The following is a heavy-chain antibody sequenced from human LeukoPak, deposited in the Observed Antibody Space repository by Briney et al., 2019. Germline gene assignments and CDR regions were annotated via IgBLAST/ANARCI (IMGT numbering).Heavy chain of an antibody. D-gene: IGHD3-16*02. CDR2: ISAYNGNT. J-gene: IGHJ4*02. CDR3: ARDGGYDYVWGSYRYEDY. CDR1: GYTFTSYG. V-gene: IGHV1-18*01. Sequence: ASVKVSCKASGYTFTSYGISWVRQAPGQGVEGMGWISAYNGNTNYAQKLQGRVTMTTDTSTSTAYMELRSLRSDDTAVYYCARDGGYDYVWGSYRYEDYWGQGTLVTVSS.